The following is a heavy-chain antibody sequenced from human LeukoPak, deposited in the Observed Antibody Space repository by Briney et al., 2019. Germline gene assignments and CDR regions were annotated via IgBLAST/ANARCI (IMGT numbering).Heavy chain of an antibody. D-gene: IGHD6-19*01. J-gene: IGHJ4*02. CDR3: AKVPPYSSGWYFDY. Sequence: PGGSLRLSCAASGFTFSSYAMSWVRQAPGKGLEWVSAISASGGITYYADSVKGRFTISRDNSKNTLYLQMNGLRAGDTAVYYCAKVPPYSSGWYFDYWGQGTLVTVSS. CDR1: GFTFSSYA. V-gene: IGHV3-23*01. CDR2: ISASGGIT.